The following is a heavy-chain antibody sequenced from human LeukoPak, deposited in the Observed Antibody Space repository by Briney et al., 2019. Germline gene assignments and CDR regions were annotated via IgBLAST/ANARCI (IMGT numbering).Heavy chain of an antibody. CDR1: GGTFSSYA. Sequence: GSSVKVSCKASGGTFSSYAISWVRQAPGQGLEWMGRIIPIFGTANYAQKFQGRVTITADKSTSTAYMELSSLRSEDTAVYYCARDHFPHVYYYDSSGYLAGMDVWGQGTTVTVSS. D-gene: IGHD3-22*01. J-gene: IGHJ6*02. V-gene: IGHV1-69*06. CDR2: IIPIFGTA. CDR3: ARDHFPHVYYYDSSGYLAGMDV.